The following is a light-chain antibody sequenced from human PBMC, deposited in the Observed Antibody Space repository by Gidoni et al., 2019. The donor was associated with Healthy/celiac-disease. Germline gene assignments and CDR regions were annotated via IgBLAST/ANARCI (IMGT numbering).Light chain of an antibody. CDR1: QSVSSY. CDR2: DAS. V-gene: IGKV3-11*01. Sequence: EIVLTQSPATLSLSPGERATLSCRASQSVSSYLAWYQQKPGQAPRLLIYDASNRATGIPARFSGSGSGTDFTLTISSLEPEDFAVYYCQQRSNWPRSCGQGTKLEIK. CDR3: QQRSNWPRS. J-gene: IGKJ2*03.